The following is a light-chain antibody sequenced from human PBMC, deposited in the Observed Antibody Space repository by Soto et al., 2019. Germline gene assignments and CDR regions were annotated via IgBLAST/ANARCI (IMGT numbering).Light chain of an antibody. CDR2: AAS. V-gene: IGKV1-39*01. CDR3: QQSYSTPMYT. J-gene: IGKJ2*01. CDR1: QSISSY. Sequence: DIQMTKSPSSLSASVGDRVTITCRASQSISSYFNWYQQKPGKAPKLLIYAASSLQRGGPTRFSGSGSGTDFTLTISSLQPEDFATYYCQQSYSTPMYTFGQGTKLESK.